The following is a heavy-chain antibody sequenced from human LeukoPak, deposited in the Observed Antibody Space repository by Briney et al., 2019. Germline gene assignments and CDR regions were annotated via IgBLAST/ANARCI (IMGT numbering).Heavy chain of an antibody. D-gene: IGHD6-13*01. J-gene: IGHJ4*02. V-gene: IGHV4-39*01. CDR1: GGSISSSSYY. Sequence: SETLSLTCTVSGGSISSSSYYWGWIRQPPGKGLEWIGSIYYSGSTYYNPSLKNRVTISVDTSKNQFSLKLSSVTAADTAVYYCARHVVAADVDYWGQGTLVTVSS. CDR3: ARHVVAADVDY. CDR2: IYYSGST.